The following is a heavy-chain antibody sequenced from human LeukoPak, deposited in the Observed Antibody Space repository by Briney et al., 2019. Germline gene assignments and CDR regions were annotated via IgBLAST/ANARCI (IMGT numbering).Heavy chain of an antibody. CDR3: ATGLEARSQFDY. Sequence: HGESLKISCKGSGYSFTSYWISWVRQMPGKGLEWMGRIDPSDSYTNYSPSFQGHVTISADKSISTAYLQWSSLKASDTAMYYCATGLEARSQFDYWGQGTLVTVSS. CDR2: IDPSDSYT. J-gene: IGHJ4*02. D-gene: IGHD1-1*01. CDR1: GYSFTSYW. V-gene: IGHV5-10-1*01.